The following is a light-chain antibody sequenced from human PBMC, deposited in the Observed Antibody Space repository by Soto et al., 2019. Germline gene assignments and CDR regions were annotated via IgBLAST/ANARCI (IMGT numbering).Light chain of an antibody. V-gene: IGKV3-11*01. Sequence: ETVLTQSPGTLSLSPGERATLSCRASQSVSSYLAWYQQKPGQAPRLLIYDASNRATGIPARFSGSGSGTDFTLTISSLEPEDFAVYYCQQRSNWRFTFGPGTKVDIK. CDR1: QSVSSY. CDR2: DAS. CDR3: QQRSNWRFT. J-gene: IGKJ3*01.